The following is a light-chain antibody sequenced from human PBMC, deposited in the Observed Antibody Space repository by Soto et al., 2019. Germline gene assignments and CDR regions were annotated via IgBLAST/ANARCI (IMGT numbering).Light chain of an antibody. CDR2: EVT. CDR1: SRDIGNYNY. J-gene: IGLJ1*01. CDR3: SSYTSISTYV. Sequence: QSVLTQPASVSGSPGQSITISCTGTSRDIGNYNYVSWYQHHPGKAPKLMIYEVTSRPSGVSDRFSGSKSGNTASLTISGLLAEDEAAYYCSSYTSISTYVFRPGTKVTVL. V-gene: IGLV2-14*01.